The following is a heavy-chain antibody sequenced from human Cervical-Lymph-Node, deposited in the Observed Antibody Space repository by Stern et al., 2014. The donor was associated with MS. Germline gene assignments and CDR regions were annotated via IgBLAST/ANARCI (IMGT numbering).Heavy chain of an antibody. V-gene: IGHV3-30*18. Sequence: VQLVESGGGVVQPGRSLRLSCAASRFTFSNYGMYWVRQAPGEGLEWVAGISFDGSNKYYEDSVKGRFNISRDNSKSMLYLQMNSLRVEDTAVYYCAKTGANSLFDYWGQGTLVIVSS. D-gene: IGHD2-21*01. CDR2: ISFDGSNK. CDR1: RFTFSNYG. CDR3: AKTGANSLFDY. J-gene: IGHJ4*02.